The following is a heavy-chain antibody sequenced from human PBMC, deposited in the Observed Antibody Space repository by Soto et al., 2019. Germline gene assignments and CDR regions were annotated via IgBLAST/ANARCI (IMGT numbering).Heavy chain of an antibody. CDR1: GFTFDDYG. V-gene: IGHV3-20*04. Sequence: GGSLRLSCAASGFTFDDYGMSWVRQAPGKGLEWVSGINCNGGSVGYADSVRGRFTISRDNARNSLYLQLDSLGADDSAVYYCTRAAPAALGTGPFDVWGQGTMVTVSS. CDR2: INCNGGSV. J-gene: IGHJ3*01. CDR3: TRAAPAALGTGPFDV. D-gene: IGHD6-13*01.